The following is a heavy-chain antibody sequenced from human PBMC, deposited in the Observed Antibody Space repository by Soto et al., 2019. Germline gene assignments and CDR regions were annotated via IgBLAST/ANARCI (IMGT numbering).Heavy chain of an antibody. V-gene: IGHV3-21*01. D-gene: IGHD2-15*01. Sequence: GVSLRLSCAASGFTFSSYSMNWVRQAPGKGLEWVSSISSSSSYIYYADSVKGRFTISRDNAKNSLYLQMNSLRAEDTAVYYCARAQNVPHCSGGSCYSGGLMAKYYFDYWGQGTLVTVSS. CDR1: GFTFSSYS. CDR2: ISSSSSYI. J-gene: IGHJ4*02. CDR3: ARAQNVPHCSGGSCYSGGLMAKYYFDY.